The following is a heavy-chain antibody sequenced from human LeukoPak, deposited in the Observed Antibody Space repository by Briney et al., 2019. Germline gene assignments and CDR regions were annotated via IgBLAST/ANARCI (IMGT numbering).Heavy chain of an antibody. V-gene: IGHV1-18*01. D-gene: IGHD5-18*01. J-gene: IGHJ5*02. Sequence: RASVKVSCKASGGTFSSYAISWVRQAPGQGLEWMGWISAYNGNTNYAQKLQGRVTMTTDTSTSTAYMELSSLRSEDTAVYYCATEASYSYGLEPSYNWFDPWGQGTLVTVSS. CDR1: GGTFSSYA. CDR3: ATEASYSYGLEPSYNWFDP. CDR2: ISAYNGNT.